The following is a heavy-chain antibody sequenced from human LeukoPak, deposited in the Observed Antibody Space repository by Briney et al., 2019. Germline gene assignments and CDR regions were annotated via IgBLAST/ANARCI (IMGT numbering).Heavy chain of an antibody. Sequence: SETLSLTCTVSGGSISSGDYYWSWIRQPPGTGLEWIGYIYYSGCTYYNPSLKSRVTISVDTSKNQFSLKLSSVTAADTAVYYCARGTHDYSNYREYYFDYWGQGTLVTVSS. CDR3: ARGTHDYSNYREYYFDY. J-gene: IGHJ4*02. CDR2: IYYSGCT. D-gene: IGHD4-11*01. V-gene: IGHV4-30-4*08. CDR1: GGSISSGDYY.